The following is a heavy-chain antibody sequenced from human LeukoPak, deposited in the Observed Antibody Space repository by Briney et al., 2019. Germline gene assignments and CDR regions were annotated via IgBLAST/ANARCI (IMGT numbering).Heavy chain of an antibody. Sequence: PGRSLRLSCAASGFTFGSYAMHWVRQAPGKGLEWVAVISYDGSNKYYADSVKGRFTISRDNSKNTLYLQMNSLRAEDTAVYYCARVHAGSGSYYNPDYWGQGTLVTVSS. J-gene: IGHJ4*02. CDR3: ARVHAGSGSYYNPDY. D-gene: IGHD3-10*01. CDR1: GFTFGSYA. V-gene: IGHV3-30*04. CDR2: ISYDGSNK.